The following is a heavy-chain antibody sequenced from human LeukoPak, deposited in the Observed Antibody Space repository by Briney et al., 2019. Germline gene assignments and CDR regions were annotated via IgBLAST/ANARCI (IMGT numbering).Heavy chain of an antibody. CDR2: IIPIFGTA. D-gene: IGHD1-26*01. Sequence: ASVKVSCKASGGTFSSYAISWVRQAPGQGLEWMGGIIPIFGTANYAQRFQGRVTITTDESTSTAYMELSSLRSEDTAVYYCARDKVVAGGMGFDYWGQGTLVTVSS. CDR3: ARDKVVAGGMGFDY. CDR1: GGTFSSYA. J-gene: IGHJ4*02. V-gene: IGHV1-69*05.